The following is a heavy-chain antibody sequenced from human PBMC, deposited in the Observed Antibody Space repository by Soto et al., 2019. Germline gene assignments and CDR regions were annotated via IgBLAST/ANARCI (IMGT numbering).Heavy chain of an antibody. CDR3: ARGQLWAFDM. Sequence: SQTLSLTCAISGDSVSGNSATWDWIRQSPSRGLEWLGRTYYRSKWFNDYAVSVRSRITIDPDTSKNQFSLQLSYLTPEDTAVYYCARGQLWAFDMWGQGTLVTVSS. J-gene: IGHJ3*02. CDR1: GDSVSGNSAT. CDR2: TYYRSKWFN. V-gene: IGHV6-1*01. D-gene: IGHD1-1*01.